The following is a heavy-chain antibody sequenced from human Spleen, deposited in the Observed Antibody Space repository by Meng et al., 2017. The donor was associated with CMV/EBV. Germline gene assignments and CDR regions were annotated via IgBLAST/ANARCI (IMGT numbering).Heavy chain of an antibody. V-gene: IGHV3-66*02. CDR3: GHLASGGSSLDY. D-gene: IGHD2-15*01. CDR2: IYSDGTI. CDR1: GGSFSGYY. Sequence: ETLSLTCAVYGGSFSGYYWSWIRQPPGKGLEWVSLIYSDGTIYYADSVKGRFTISRDNSKNTLYLQMNSLRAEDTAVYYCGHLASGGSSLDYWGQGTVVTVSS. J-gene: IGHJ4*02.